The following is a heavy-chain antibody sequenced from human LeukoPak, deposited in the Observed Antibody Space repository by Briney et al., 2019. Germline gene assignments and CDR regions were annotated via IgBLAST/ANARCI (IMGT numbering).Heavy chain of an antibody. V-gene: IGHV3-49*04. J-gene: IGHJ4*02. D-gene: IGHD1-26*01. Sequence: GGSLRLSCTASGCTFGDYGMSWVRKAPGKGQGLEGFVRSKAYGGTIEYAASLKGTFTLSRDDSKSLAYLQMNSLKTEDTAVYYSSCSGSYFGPFAYWGQPTLVTLPS. CDR1: GCTFGDYG. CDR2: VRSKAYGGTI. CDR3: SCSGSYFGPFAY.